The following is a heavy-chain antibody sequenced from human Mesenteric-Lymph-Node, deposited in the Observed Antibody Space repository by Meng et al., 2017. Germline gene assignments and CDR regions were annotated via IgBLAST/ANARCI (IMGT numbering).Heavy chain of an antibody. V-gene: IGHV3-23*04. Sequence: EGEPVESGGGLVQAGGSLRLSWAASGFTFSGYAMSWVRQAPGKGLEWVSAISGSGGSTYYADSVKGRFTISRDNFKSTLYLQMNSLRAEDTAVYYCAKGVVDDAFDIWGQGTMVTVSS. J-gene: IGHJ3*02. CDR3: AKGVVDDAFDI. D-gene: IGHD3-3*01. CDR2: ISGSGGST. CDR1: GFTFSGYA.